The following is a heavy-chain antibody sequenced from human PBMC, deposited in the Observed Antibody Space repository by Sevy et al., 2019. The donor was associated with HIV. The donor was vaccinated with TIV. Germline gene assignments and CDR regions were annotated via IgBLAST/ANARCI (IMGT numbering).Heavy chain of an antibody. CDR1: GFTFSSYA. J-gene: IGHJ5*02. Sequence: GGSLRLSCAASGFTFSSYAMSWVRQAPGKGLEWVSAISGSGNTYYVDSVKGRFTISRDNPKNTLFLQMKSLRAEDTAVYNSAQDRSHIIMIRGVVILDTWGQGTLVTVSS. CDR3: AQDRSHIIMIRGVVILDT. CDR2: ISGSGNT. D-gene: IGHD3-10*01. V-gene: IGHV3-23*01.